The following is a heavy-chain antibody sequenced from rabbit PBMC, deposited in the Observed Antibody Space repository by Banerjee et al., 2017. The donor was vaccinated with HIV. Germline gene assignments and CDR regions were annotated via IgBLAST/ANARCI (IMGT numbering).Heavy chain of an antibody. D-gene: IGHD3-1*01. CDR2: IYAGSSGST. CDR3: ARDSSAGAAGHGFAYRLGL. Sequence: QSLEESGGGLVKPGASLTLTCTASGFSFSSGYDMCWVRQAPGKGLEWIACIYAGSSGSTYYASWAKGRFTISKTSSTTVTLQMTSLTAADTATYFCARDSSAGAAGHGFAYRLGLWGQGTLVTVS. CDR1: GFSFSSGYD. V-gene: IGHV1S40*01. J-gene: IGHJ3*01.